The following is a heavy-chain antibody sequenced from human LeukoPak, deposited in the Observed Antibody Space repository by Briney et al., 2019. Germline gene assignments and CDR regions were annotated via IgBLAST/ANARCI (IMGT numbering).Heavy chain of an antibody. CDR1: GFDFSIYG. J-gene: IGHJ4*02. V-gene: IGHV3-21*01. D-gene: IGHD3-9*01. CDR3: ARAACGILTGCTSPFDY. Sequence: GGSLRLSCAASGFDFSIYGMNWVRQAPGKGLEWVSSINSRGNYIYYSDSLKGRFTISRDNSKNTLYLQMNSLRAEDTAVYYCARAACGILTGCTSPFDYWGQGTLVTVSS. CDR2: INSRGNYI.